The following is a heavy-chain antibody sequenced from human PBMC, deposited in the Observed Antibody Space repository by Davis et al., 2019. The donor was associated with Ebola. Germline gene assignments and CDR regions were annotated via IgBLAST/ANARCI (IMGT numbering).Heavy chain of an antibody. V-gene: IGHV1-46*01. CDR3: ARGRSGWYYYFDY. Sequence: AASVKVSCKASGYTFTSYYMHWVRQAPGQGLEWMGIINPSGGSTSYAQKLQGRVTMTTDTSTSTAYMELRSLRSDDTAVYYCARGRSGWYYYFDYWGQGTLVTVSS. D-gene: IGHD6-19*01. J-gene: IGHJ4*02. CDR2: INPSGGST. CDR1: GYTFTSYY.